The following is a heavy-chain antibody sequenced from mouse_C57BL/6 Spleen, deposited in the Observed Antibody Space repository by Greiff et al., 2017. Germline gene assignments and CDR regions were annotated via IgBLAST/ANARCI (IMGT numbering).Heavy chain of an antibody. V-gene: IGHV5-6*01. CDR1: GFTFSSYG. J-gene: IGHJ3*01. CDR3: AKHEGNYYGSSSAWFAY. D-gene: IGHD1-1*01. CDR2: ISSGGSYT. Sequence: EVKLVESGGDLVKPGGSLKLSCAASGFTFSSYGMSWVRQTPAKRLEWVATISSGGSYTYYPDSVKGRFTISRDNAKNTLYLQMSRLRSEDTAVYYCAKHEGNYYGSSSAWFAYWGQGTLVTVSA.